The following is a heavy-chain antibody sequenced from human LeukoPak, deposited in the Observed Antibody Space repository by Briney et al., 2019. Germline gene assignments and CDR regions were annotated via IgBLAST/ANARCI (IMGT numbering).Heavy chain of an antibody. CDR2: IWYDGSNK. Sequence: PGRSLRLSCAASGFTFSSYGMHWVRQAPGKGLEWVAVIWYDGSNKYYADSVKGRFTISRDNSKNTLYLQMNSLRAEDTAVYYSARDRKWDGFDYWGQGTLVTVSS. CDR1: GFTFSSYG. CDR3: ARDRKWDGFDY. V-gene: IGHV3-33*01. J-gene: IGHJ4*02. D-gene: IGHD1-26*01.